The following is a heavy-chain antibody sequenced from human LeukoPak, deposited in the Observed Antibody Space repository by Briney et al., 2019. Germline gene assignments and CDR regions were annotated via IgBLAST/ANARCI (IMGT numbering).Heavy chain of an antibody. V-gene: IGHV1-2*02. CDR3: ARDHPPPPYYYYYMDV. CDR1: GYTFTGYY. J-gene: IGHJ6*03. CDR2: INPNSGGT. Sequence: ASVKVSCKAPGYTFTGYYMHWVRQAPGQGLEWMGWINPNSGGTNYAQKFQGRVTMTRDTSISTAYMELSRLRSDDTAVYYCARDHPPPPYYYYYMDVWGKGTTVTVSS.